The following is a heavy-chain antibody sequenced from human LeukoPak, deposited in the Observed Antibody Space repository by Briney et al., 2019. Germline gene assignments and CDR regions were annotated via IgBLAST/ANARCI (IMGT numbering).Heavy chain of an antibody. V-gene: IGHV3-30-3*01. Sequence: GRSLRLSCAASGFTFSSYAMHWVRQAPGKGLEWVAVISYGGSNKYYADSVKGRFTISRDNSKNTLYLQMNSLRAEDTAVYYCARVASSSWGAFDIWGQGTMATVSS. D-gene: IGHD6-13*01. CDR1: GFTFSSYA. CDR2: ISYGGSNK. CDR3: ARVASSSWGAFDI. J-gene: IGHJ3*02.